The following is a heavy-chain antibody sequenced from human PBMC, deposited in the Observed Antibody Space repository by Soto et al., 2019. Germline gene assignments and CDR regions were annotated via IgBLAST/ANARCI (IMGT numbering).Heavy chain of an antibody. CDR2: ISGSGGST. Sequence: GGSLRLSCAASGFTFSSYAMSWVRQAPGKGLEWVSAISGSGGSTYYADSVKGRFTISRDNSKNTLYLQMNSLRAEDTAVYYCAKSYYDFWSGYYAQLTRGYYGMDVWGQGTTVTVSS. D-gene: IGHD3-3*01. CDR1: GFTFSSYA. CDR3: AKSYYDFWSGYYAQLTRGYYGMDV. V-gene: IGHV3-23*01. J-gene: IGHJ6*02.